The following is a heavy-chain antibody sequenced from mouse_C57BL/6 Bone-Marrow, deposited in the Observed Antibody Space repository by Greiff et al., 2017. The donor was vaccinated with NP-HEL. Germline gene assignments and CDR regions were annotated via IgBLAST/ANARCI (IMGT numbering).Heavy chain of an antibody. J-gene: IGHJ4*01. V-gene: IGHV14-2*01. CDR3: TRILSSNSRDY. Sequence: VQLQQSGAELVKPGASVKLSCTASGFNIKDYYMHWVKQRPEQGLEWIGRIDPEDGETKYAQKFKGKATISGDTSSNTAYLQISHLTSENTAVYYGTRILSSNSRDYWGQGTSVTVSS. CDR1: GFNIKDYY. D-gene: IGHD2-5*01. CDR2: IDPEDGET.